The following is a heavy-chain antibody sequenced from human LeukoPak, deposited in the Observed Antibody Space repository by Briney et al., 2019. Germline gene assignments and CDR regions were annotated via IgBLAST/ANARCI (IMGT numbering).Heavy chain of an antibody. Sequence: SETLSLTCAVYGGSFSGYYWSWIRQPPGKGLEWIGEINHSGSTNYNPSLKSRVTISVDTSKNQFSLKLSSVTAADTAVYYCARGGYDTMVRGAAYGMDVWGKGTTVTVSS. CDR3: ARGGYDTMVRGAAYGMDV. J-gene: IGHJ6*04. CDR2: INHSGST. V-gene: IGHV4-34*01. D-gene: IGHD3-10*01. CDR1: GGSFSGYY.